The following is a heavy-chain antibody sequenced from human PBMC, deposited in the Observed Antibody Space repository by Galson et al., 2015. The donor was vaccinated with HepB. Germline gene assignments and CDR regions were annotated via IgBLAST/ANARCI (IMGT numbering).Heavy chain of an antibody. V-gene: IGHV3-33*01. CDR3: ASTPYSGSFNYYHYGMDV. D-gene: IGHD1-26*01. CDR1: GFTFSYYD. CDR2: IWYDGSNK. J-gene: IGHJ6*02. Sequence: SLRLSCAASGFTFSYYDMHWVRQAPGKGLEWVAVIWYDGSNKYYADSVKGRFTISRDNSKNTLYLQMNSLRAEDTAVYYCASTPYSGSFNYYHYGMDVVGQVTTVTVSS.